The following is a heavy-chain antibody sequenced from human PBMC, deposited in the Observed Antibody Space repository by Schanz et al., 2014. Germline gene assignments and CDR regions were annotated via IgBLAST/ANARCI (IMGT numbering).Heavy chain of an antibody. CDR3: AREIPAGGHFDY. CDR1: GFTFSHFN. V-gene: IGHV3-48*01. D-gene: IGHD2-15*01. J-gene: IGHJ4*02. CDR2: SGTEIETI. Sequence: EVQLVESGGGLVEPGGSLRLSCTASGFTFSHFNMNWVRQAPGKGLEWVSYSGTEIETIYYADSVKGRFTISRDNSKNTLYLRMISLRAEDTAMFYCAREIPAGGHFDYWGQGTLVSVSS.